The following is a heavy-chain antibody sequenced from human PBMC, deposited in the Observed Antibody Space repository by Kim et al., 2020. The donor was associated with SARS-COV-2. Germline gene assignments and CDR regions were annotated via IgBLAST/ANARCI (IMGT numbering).Heavy chain of an antibody. J-gene: IGHJ4*02. V-gene: IGHV3-49*04. D-gene: IGHD3-3*01. CDR3: TRAGLDFWSGVYYFDY. CDR1: GFTFGDYA. CDR2: IRSKAYGGTT. Sequence: GGSLRLSCTASGFTFGDYAMSWVRQAPGKGLEWVGFIRSKAYGGTTEYAASVKGRFTISRDDSKSIAYLQMNSLKTEDTAVYYCTRAGLDFWSGVYYFDYWGQGTLVTVSS.